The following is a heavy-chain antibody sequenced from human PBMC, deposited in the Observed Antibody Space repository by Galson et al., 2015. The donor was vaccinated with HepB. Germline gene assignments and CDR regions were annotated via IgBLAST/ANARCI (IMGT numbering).Heavy chain of an antibody. CDR3: ARDLITVAGQTDAFDI. Sequence: LSLTCTVSGGSISSSSYYWGWIRQPPGKGLEWIGSIYYSGSTYYNPSLKSRVTISVDTSKNQLSLKLSSVTAADTAVYYCARDLITVAGQTDAFDIWGQGTMVTVSS. CDR1: GGSISSSSYY. D-gene: IGHD6-19*01. J-gene: IGHJ3*02. CDR2: IYYSGST. V-gene: IGHV4-39*07.